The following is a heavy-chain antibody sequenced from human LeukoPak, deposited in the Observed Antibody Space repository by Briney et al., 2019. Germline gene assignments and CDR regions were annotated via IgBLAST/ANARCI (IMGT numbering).Heavy chain of an antibody. CDR2: VHHSGAT. Sequence: PSETLSLTCSVSGYSIARGYHWAWVRQPPGKGLEWIGSVHHSGATYYNPSLNSRLTISADTSKNQFSLKMDSETAADTAVYYCARINFNPDYWGQGTLVSVSS. D-gene: IGHD1-14*01. J-gene: IGHJ4*02. CDR3: ARINFNPDY. CDR1: GYSIARGYH. V-gene: IGHV4-38-2*02.